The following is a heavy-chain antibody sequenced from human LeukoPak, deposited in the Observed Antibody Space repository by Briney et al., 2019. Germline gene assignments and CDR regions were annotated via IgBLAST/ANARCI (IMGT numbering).Heavy chain of an antibody. J-gene: IGHJ3*02. CDR3: AREQYCSGGTCYTDAFDI. V-gene: IGHV1-2*02. D-gene: IGHD2-15*01. CDR1: GYTFTAYY. Sequence: ASVKVSCKTSGYTFTAYYLHWVRQAPGQGLEWMGWINPNSGDTNYAQKFQGGVAMTRDTSISTAYMELSRLRSDDTAVYYCAREQYCSGGTCYTDAFDIWGQGTMVTVSS. CDR2: INPNSGDT.